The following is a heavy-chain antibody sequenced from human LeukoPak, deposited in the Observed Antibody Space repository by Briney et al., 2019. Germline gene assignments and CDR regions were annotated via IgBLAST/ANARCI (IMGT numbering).Heavy chain of an antibody. CDR2: VSYSGTS. Sequence: SETLSLTCSVSGGSISSDYWTWLRQPPGKGLEWIGYVSYSGTSNYNPSLQSRVSISLDTSKTHFSLRLTSVTAADTAMYYCARGKKGFGEVWAHYYYYYYMDVWGKGTTVTVSS. CDR1: GGSISSDY. J-gene: IGHJ6*03. D-gene: IGHD3-10*01. CDR3: ARGKKGFGEVWAHYYYYYYMDV. V-gene: IGHV4-59*01.